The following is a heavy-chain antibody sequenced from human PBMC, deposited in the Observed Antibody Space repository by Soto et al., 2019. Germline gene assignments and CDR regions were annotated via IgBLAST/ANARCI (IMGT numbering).Heavy chain of an antibody. CDR1: GFTFSNYA. Sequence: GGSLRLSCAASGFTFSNYAMSWVRQAPGKGLEWVSTISGSGGSTYYADSVKGRFTLSRDNSKNTLYLQMNSLRAEDTATYYCAKDWSFSSGWYGGSFDYWGQGNLVTVSS. D-gene: IGHD6-19*01. J-gene: IGHJ4*02. CDR2: ISGSGGST. CDR3: AKDWSFSSGWYGGSFDY. V-gene: IGHV3-23*01.